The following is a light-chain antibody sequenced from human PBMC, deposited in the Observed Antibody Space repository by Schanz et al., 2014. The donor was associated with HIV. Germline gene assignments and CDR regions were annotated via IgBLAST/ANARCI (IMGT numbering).Light chain of an antibody. CDR2: EVS. CDR1: SSDVGSYNL. Sequence: QSVLTQPASVSGSPGQSITISCTGTSSDVGSYNLVSWYQQHPGKAPKLMIYEVSKRPSGVSNRFSGSKSGNTASLTISGLQAEDEADYYCSSYTSSSTPDVFGTGTKLTVL. CDR3: SSYTSSSTPDV. J-gene: IGLJ1*01. V-gene: IGLV2-14*02.